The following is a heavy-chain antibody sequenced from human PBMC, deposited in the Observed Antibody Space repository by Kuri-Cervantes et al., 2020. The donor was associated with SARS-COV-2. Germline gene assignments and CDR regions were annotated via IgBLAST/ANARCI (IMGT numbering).Heavy chain of an antibody. CDR1: GGSISSYY. J-gene: IGHJ4*02. CDR2: IYYSGST. V-gene: IGHV4-59*12. CDR3: ARDVVHTYGWRAFDY. Sequence: GSLRLSCTVSGGSISSYYWSWIRQPPGKGLEWIGYIYYSGSTNYNPSLKSRVTISVDTSKNQFSLRLTSVTAADTAVYYCARDVVHTYGWRAFDYLGQGSLVTVSS. D-gene: IGHD5-18*01.